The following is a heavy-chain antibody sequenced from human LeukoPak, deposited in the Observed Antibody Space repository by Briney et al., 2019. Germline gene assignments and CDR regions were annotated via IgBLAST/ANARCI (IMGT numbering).Heavy chain of an antibody. J-gene: IGHJ1*01. V-gene: IGHV1-46*01. CDR3: ARGVSPAAEYFQH. Sequence: ASVKVSCKASGYTFTSYYMHWVRQAPGQGLEWMGIINPSGGSTSYAQKFQGRVTMTRDMSTSTVYMEPSSLRSEDTAVYYCARGVSPAAEYFQHWGQGTLVTVSS. CDR1: GYTFTSYY. D-gene: IGHD6-13*01. CDR2: INPSGGST.